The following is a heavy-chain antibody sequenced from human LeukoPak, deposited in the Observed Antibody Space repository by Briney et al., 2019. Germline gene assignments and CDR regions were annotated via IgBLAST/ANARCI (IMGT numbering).Heavy chain of an antibody. Sequence: SETLSLTCTVSGGSVSNGNYYWSWLRQPPGKALEWIGYIYYSGSTDYNPSLEGRVTISVDTSKNQFSVKLSSVTAADTAVYYCARSQNYYGSGDYWSQGTLVTVSS. CDR1: GGSVSNGNYY. J-gene: IGHJ4*02. CDR3: ARSQNYYGSGDY. CDR2: IYYSGST. D-gene: IGHD3-10*01. V-gene: IGHV4-61*01.